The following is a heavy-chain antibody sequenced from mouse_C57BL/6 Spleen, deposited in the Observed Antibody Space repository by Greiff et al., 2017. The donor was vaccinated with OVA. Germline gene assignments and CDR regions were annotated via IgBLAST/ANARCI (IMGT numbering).Heavy chain of an antibody. CDR2: ISYDGSN. V-gene: IGHV3-6*01. CDR3: ARDIRLGYFDV. Sequence: DVKLQESGPGLVKPSQSLSLTCSVTGYSITSGYYWNWIRQFPGNKLEWMGYISYDGSNNYNPSLKNRISITRDTSKNQFFLKLNSVTTEDTATYYCARDIRLGYFDVWGTGTTVTVSS. CDR1: GYSITSGYY. J-gene: IGHJ1*03.